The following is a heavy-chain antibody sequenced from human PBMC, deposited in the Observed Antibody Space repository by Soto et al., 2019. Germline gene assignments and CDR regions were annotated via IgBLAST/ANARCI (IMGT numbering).Heavy chain of an antibody. V-gene: IGHV4-30-4*01. CDR1: GGSISSGDYY. Sequence: PSETLSLTCTVSGGSISSGDYYWSWIRQPPGKGLEWIGYIYYSGSTYYNPSLKSRVTISVDTSKNQFSLKLSSVTAADTAVYYCASLVFTYYYGSGSSSWFDPWGQGTLVTVSS. D-gene: IGHD3-10*01. CDR3: ASLVFTYYYGSGSSSWFDP. J-gene: IGHJ5*02. CDR2: IYYSGST.